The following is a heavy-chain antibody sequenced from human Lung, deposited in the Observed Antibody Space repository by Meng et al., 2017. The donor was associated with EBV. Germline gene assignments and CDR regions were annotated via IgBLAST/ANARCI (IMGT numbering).Heavy chain of an antibody. V-gene: IGHV4-31*03. CDR2: IYYSGST. CDR3: AATVNDGYFDY. D-gene: IGHD4-11*01. CDR1: GGSISSGGYY. J-gene: IGHJ4*02. Sequence: VLLQESGTGLVTPSQTLPLTCTVSGGSISSGGYYWSWIRQHPGKGLEWIGYIYYSGSTYYNPSLKSRVTISVDTSKNQFSLKLSSVTAADTAVYYCAATVNDGYFDYWGQGTLVTVSS.